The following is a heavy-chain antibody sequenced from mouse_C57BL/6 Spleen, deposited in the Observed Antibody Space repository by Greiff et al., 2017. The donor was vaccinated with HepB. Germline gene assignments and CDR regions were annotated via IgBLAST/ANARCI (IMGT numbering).Heavy chain of an antibody. CDR3: AAIYGSSPYYFDY. Sequence: VQLQQSGPELVKPGASVKISCKASGYAFSSSWMNWVKQRPGKGLEWIGRIYPGDGDTNYNGKFKGKATLTADTSSSTAYMQLSSLTSEDSAVYVGAAIYGSSPYYFDYWGQGTTLTVSS. V-gene: IGHV1-82*01. D-gene: IGHD1-1*01. J-gene: IGHJ2*01. CDR1: GYAFSSSW. CDR2: IYPGDGDT.